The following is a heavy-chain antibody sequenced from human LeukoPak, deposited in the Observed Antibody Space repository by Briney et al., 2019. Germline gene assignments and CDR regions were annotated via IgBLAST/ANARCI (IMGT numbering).Heavy chain of an antibody. J-gene: IGHJ4*02. CDR3: AKGIGMADYDSSGSQPFDY. CDR2: ISYDGSNK. D-gene: IGHD3-22*01. V-gene: IGHV3-30*18. CDR1: GFTFSSYG. Sequence: GSLRLSCAASGFTFSSYGMHWVRQAPGKGLEWVAVISYDGSNKYYADSVKGRFTISRDNSKNTLYLQMNSLRAEDTAVYYCAKGIGMADYDSSGSQPFDYWGQGTLVTVSS.